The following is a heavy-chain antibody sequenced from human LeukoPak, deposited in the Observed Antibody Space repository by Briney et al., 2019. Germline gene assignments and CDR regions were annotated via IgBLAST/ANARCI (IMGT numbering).Heavy chain of an antibody. D-gene: IGHD5-24*01. V-gene: IGHV4-34*01. J-gene: IGHJ6*03. Sequence: SETLSLTCAVYGGSFSGYYWSWIRQPPGKGLEWIGEINHSGSTNYNPSLKSRITISVDTSKNQFSLKLSSVTAADTAVYYCARGLREMATLRPPYYMDVWGKGTTVTVSS. CDR1: GGSFSGYY. CDR2: INHSGST. CDR3: ARGLREMATLRPPYYMDV.